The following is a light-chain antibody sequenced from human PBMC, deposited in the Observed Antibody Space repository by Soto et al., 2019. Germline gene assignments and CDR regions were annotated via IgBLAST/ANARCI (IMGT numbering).Light chain of an antibody. CDR3: QQRSSWPLT. CDR1: RGIDTY. V-gene: IGKV3-11*01. Sequence: EIVLTQSPATLSLSPGERATLSCRASRGIDTYLAWYQQKRGQAPRLLIYDASNRTTGIPARFSGGGSGTDFTRSISSLVTDVFAVYYCQQRSSWPLTGGGGTKVELK. CDR2: DAS. J-gene: IGKJ4*01.